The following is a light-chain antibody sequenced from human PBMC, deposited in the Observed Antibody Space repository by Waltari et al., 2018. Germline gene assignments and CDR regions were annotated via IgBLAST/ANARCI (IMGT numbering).Light chain of an antibody. J-gene: IGLJ3*02. CDR2: DVS. V-gene: IGLV2-11*01. Sequence: SALTQPLSVSGSPGPSLTISCPGTNSDVAAYKYVSWYQQHPAKAPKLIIYDVSNPPSGVTDRFSGSKSGNTASMTISGLQAEEEADYYCSSYADTNTGVFGGGTKLTVL. CDR1: NSDVAAYKY. CDR3: SSYADTNTGV.